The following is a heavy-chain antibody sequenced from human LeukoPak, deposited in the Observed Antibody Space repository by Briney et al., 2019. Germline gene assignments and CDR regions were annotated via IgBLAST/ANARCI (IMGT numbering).Heavy chain of an antibody. V-gene: IGHV3-30-3*01. CDR3: ARAGRQWLPRRWNTDPYYYYYGMDV. J-gene: IGHJ6*02. Sequence: GRSLRLSCAASGFTFSSYAMHWVRQAPGKGLGWVAVISYDGSNKYYADSVKGRFTISRDNSKNTLYLQMNSLRAEDTAVYYCARAGRQWLPRRWNTDPYYYYYGMDVWGQGTTVTVSS. D-gene: IGHD6-19*01. CDR1: GFTFSSYA. CDR2: ISYDGSNK.